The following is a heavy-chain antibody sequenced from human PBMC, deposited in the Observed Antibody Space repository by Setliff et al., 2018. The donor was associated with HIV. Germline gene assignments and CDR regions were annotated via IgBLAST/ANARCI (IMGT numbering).Heavy chain of an antibody. CDR3: AAVPPSGTFLDY. D-gene: IGHD3-10*01. CDR1: GGSISSRNYY. V-gene: IGHV4-39*07. CDR2: IHQSGRT. J-gene: IGHJ4*02. Sequence: SETLSLTCTVSGGSISSRNYYWAWIRQPPGKGLEWIGYIHQSGRTYFDPSLENRITLSVDRSKNRFSLELISVTASDTAVYFCAAVPPSGTFLDYWGPGRLVTVSS.